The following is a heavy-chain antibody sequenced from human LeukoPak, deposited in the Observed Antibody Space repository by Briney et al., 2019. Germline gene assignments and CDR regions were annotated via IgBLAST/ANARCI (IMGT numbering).Heavy chain of an antibody. Sequence: GGSLKLSCAASGVTSTNYAMHWVRQAPGKGLEWVSCINASGDRTYYADSVKGRFTISRDKSTNTLYLQMNSMRAEDTAVYYCEKDFSSGWDGAYFDYWGQGTLVTVSS. CDR1: GVTSTNYA. D-gene: IGHD6-19*01. V-gene: IGHV3-23*01. J-gene: IGHJ4*02. CDR2: INASGDRT. CDR3: EKDFSSGWDGAYFDY.